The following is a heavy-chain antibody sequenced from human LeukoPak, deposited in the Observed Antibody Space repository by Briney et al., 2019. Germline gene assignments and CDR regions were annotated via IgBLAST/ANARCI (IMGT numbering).Heavy chain of an antibody. D-gene: IGHD3-10*01. CDR2: IFSSGPT. J-gene: IGHJ4*02. V-gene: IGHV3-53*01. Sequence: PGGSLRLSCEASGFIFRAYSMNWVRQAPGKGLEWVSVIFSSGPTYYADSVKGRFTISRDTSKNALYLQMNSLRAEDTAVYYCAISGLGFGEFRGLDYWGQGTLVTVSS. CDR3: AISGLGFGEFRGLDY. CDR1: GFIFRAYS.